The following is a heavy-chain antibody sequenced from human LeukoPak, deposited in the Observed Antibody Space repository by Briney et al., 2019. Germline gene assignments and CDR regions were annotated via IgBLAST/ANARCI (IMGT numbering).Heavy chain of an antibody. J-gene: IGHJ4*02. V-gene: IGHV3-23*01. CDR1: GLTFSSYG. Sequence: PGGSLRLSCEASGLTFSSYGMSWVRQAPGKGLQWVSAITGDGTTTYYADSVKGRFTISRDNSKNMLYLQMSSLRAEDTAVYYCAKTQGYFDYWGQGTLVPVSS. CDR3: AKTQGYFDY. CDR2: ITGDGTTT.